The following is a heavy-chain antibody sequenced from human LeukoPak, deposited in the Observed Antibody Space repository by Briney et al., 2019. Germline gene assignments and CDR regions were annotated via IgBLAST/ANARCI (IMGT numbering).Heavy chain of an antibody. V-gene: IGHV4-34*01. CDR2: INHSGST. J-gene: IGHJ4*02. Sequence: PSETLSLTCAVYGGSFSGYYWSWIRQPPGKGLEWIGEINHSGSTNYNPSLKSRVTMSVDTSKNQFSLKLSSVTAADTAVYYCARGVWAAAGNGLFFFDYWGQGTLVTVSS. CDR3: ARGVWAAAGNGLFFFDY. CDR1: GGSFSGYY. D-gene: IGHD6-13*01.